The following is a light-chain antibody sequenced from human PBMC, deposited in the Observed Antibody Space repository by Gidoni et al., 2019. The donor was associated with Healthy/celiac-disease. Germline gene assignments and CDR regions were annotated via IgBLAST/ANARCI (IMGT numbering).Light chain of an antibody. CDR3: QQYYSPLT. CDR2: WAS. J-gene: IGKJ4*01. Sequence: DIVMTQSPDSLAGSLGERATINCKSSQSVLYSSNNKNYLAWYQQKPGQPPKLLIYWASTRESGVRDRFSGSGSGTDFTLTISSLQAEDVAVYYCQQYYSPLTFGGGTKVEIK. V-gene: IGKV4-1*01. CDR1: QSVLYSSNNKNY.